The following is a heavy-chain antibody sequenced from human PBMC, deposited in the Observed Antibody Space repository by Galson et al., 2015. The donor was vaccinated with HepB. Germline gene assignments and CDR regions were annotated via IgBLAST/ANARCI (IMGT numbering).Heavy chain of an antibody. J-gene: IGHJ3*02. Sequence: LSLTCTVSGGSISSGSYYWSWIRQPAGKGLEWIGRIYTSGSTNYNPSLKSRVTMSVDTSKNQFSLKLSSVTAADTAVYYCARVAGRLYDSGPSRAFDIWGQGTMVTVSS. CDR3: ARVAGRLYDSGPSRAFDI. CDR1: GGSISSGSYY. V-gene: IGHV4-61*02. D-gene: IGHD3-22*01. CDR2: IYTSGST.